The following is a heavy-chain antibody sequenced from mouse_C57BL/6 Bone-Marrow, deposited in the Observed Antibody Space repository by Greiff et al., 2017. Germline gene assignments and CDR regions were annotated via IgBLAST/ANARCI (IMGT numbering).Heavy chain of an antibody. Sequence: VQLQQPGAELVRPGTSVKLSCKASGYTFTSYWMHWVKQRPGQGLEWIGVIDPSDSYTNYNQKFKGKATLTVDTSSSTAYMQLSSLTSEDSAVYYCALYYYGSSWGVDVWGTGTTVTVSS. CDR3: ALYYYGSSWGVDV. CDR1: GYTFTSYW. J-gene: IGHJ1*03. CDR2: IDPSDSYT. D-gene: IGHD1-1*01. V-gene: IGHV1-59*01.